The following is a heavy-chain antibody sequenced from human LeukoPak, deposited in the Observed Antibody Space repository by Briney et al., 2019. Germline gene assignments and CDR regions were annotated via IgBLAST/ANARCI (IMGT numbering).Heavy chain of an antibody. CDR3: ARRYFDWLLLIDY. Sequence: SETLSLTCTVSGGSIHSYWSWIRQPPGKGLEWIGEINHSGSTNYNPSLKSRVTISVDTSKNQFSLMLSSVTAADTAVYYCARRYFDWLLLIDYWGQGNLVTVSS. CDR1: GGSIHSY. J-gene: IGHJ4*02. V-gene: IGHV4-34*01. D-gene: IGHD3-9*01. CDR2: INHSGST.